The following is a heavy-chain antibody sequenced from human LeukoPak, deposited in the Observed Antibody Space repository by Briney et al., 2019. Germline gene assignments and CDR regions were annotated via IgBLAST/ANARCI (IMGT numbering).Heavy chain of an antibody. CDR1: GGSINSYY. V-gene: IGHV4-59*01. Sequence: AETLPLTFTVTGGSINSYYWSWIRQPPGKGLEWIGNVYNTGSTNYNPSLESRVTISVDTSKNQFSLRLSSVTAADTAVYYCARAVGDSGYGRYLDYWGQGTLVTVSS. J-gene: IGHJ4*02. D-gene: IGHD5-12*01. CDR3: ARAVGDSGYGRYLDY. CDR2: VYNTGST.